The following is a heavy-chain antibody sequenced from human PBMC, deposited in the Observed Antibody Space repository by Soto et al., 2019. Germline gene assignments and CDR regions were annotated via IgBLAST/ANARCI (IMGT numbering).Heavy chain of an antibody. D-gene: IGHD3-10*01. CDR1: GFSLTRGVA. J-gene: IGHJ6*02. V-gene: IGHV2-5*02. CDR2: IYWDDDK. Sequence: QITLKESGPTLVKPTQTLTLTCTFSGFSLTRGVAVGWIRQPPGKALEWLALIYWDDDKRYSPSLKSRLTITXDXXKNQVVLTMTNLGPVDTATYYCDRDSYGSGYGMDVWGQGTTVTVSS. CDR3: DRDSYGSGYGMDV.